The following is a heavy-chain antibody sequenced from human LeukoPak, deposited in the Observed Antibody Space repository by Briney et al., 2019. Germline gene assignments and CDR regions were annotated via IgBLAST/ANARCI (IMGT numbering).Heavy chain of an antibody. V-gene: IGHV3-21*01. CDR1: GFTFSSYS. CDR3: ARGGAAAGTTGAL. CDR2: ISSSSSYI. J-gene: IGHJ4*02. D-gene: IGHD6-13*01. Sequence: GRSLRLSCAASGFTFSSYSMNWVRQAPGKGLEWVSSISSSSSYIYYADSVKGRFTISRDNAKNSLYLQMNSLRAEDTAVYYCARGGAAAGTTGALWGQGTLVTVSS.